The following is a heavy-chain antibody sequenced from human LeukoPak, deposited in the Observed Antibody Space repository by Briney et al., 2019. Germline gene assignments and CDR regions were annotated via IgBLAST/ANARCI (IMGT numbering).Heavy chain of an antibody. CDR3: ARLGVGVFDY. CDR1: GGSISSTSYY. CDR2: IYYSGST. V-gene: IGHV4-39*01. D-gene: IGHD3-16*01. Sequence: SETLSLTCTVSGGSISSTSYYWGWIRQPPGKGLEWIGNIYYSGSTYYNPSLKSRVTISVDTSKNQFSLKLSSVTAADTAVYYCARLGVGVFDYWGQGTLVTVSP. J-gene: IGHJ4*02.